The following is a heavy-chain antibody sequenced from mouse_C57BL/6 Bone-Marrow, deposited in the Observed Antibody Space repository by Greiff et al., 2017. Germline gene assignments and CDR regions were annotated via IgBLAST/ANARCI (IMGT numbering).Heavy chain of an antibody. J-gene: IGHJ3*01. V-gene: IGHV3-6*01. Sequence: EVKVEESGPGLVKPSQSLSLTCSVTGYSITSGYYWNWIRQFPGNKLEWMGYISYDGSNNYNPSLKNRISITRDTSKNQFFLKLNSVTTEDTATYYCARDGGWFPWFAYWGQGTLVTVSA. CDR1: GYSITSGYY. CDR3: ARDGGWFPWFAY. CDR2: ISYDGSN. D-gene: IGHD2-3*01.